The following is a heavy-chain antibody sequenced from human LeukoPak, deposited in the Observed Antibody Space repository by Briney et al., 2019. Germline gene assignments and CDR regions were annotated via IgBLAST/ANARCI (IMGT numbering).Heavy chain of an antibody. CDR1: GFTFSRYW. D-gene: IGHD5-18*01. J-gene: IGHJ4*02. V-gene: IGHV3-7*01. CDR2: IKQDGSEK. Sequence: GGSLRLSCAASGFTFSRYWMTWVRQVPGKGLEWVANIKQDGSEKYYLDSVKGRFTISRDNAKTSLYLQMNSLRAEDTAVYYCARDLSGVTGYTYGRGIDYWGQGTLVTVSS. CDR3: ARDLSGVTGYTYGRGIDY.